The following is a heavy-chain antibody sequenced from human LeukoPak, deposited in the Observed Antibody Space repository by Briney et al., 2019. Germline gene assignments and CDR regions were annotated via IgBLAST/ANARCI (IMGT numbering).Heavy chain of an antibody. J-gene: IGHJ4*02. V-gene: IGHV3-53*04. CDR2: IYTAGTT. D-gene: IGHD3-16*01. Sequence: PGGSLTLSCAVSGFTVSGNYMTWVRQAPGKGLEWVSVIYTAGTTYYRDSVKGRFTISRHNSKNTVYLQMDSLRPEDTAVYYCASGPTYDYVRVILYWGQGTLVTVSS. CDR1: GFTVSGNY. CDR3: ASGPTYDYVRVILY.